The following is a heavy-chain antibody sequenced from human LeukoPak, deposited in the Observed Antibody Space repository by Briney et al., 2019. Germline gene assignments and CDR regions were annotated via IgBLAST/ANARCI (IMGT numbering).Heavy chain of an antibody. CDR1: GGTFSSYA. CDR3: ARVTAPYYYDSSGYPPDY. J-gene: IGHJ4*02. V-gene: IGHV1-69*04. CDR2: IIPILGIA. Sequence: SVKVSCKASGGTFSSYAISWVRQAPGQGLEWMGRIIPILGIANYAQKFQGRVTITADKSTSTAYMELSSLRSEDTAVYYCARVTAPYYYDSSGYPPDYWGQGTLVTVSS. D-gene: IGHD3-22*01.